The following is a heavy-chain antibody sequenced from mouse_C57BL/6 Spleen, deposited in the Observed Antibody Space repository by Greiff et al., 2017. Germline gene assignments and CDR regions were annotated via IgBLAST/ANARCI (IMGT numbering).Heavy chain of an antibody. CDR2: IRLKSDNYAT. V-gene: IGHV6-3*01. CDR1: GVRFGDYW. CDR3: TGHYYGSSYEYFDV. D-gene: IGHD1-1*01. J-gene: IGHJ1*03. Sequence: EVQGVESGGGGGQKGGVGTRGGGASGVRFGDYWMNCGRLSPEKGLEWVAQIRLKSDNYATHYAESVKGRFTISRDDSKSSVYLQMNNLRAEDTGIYYCTGHYYGSSYEYFDVWGTGTTVTVSS.